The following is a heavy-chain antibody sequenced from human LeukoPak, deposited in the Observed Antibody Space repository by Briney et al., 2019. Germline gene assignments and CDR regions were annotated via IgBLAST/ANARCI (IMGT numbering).Heavy chain of an antibody. CDR3: VTEWNYYDSIYYGMDV. Sequence: CLRHSPAPSGFTPSSYGMHWGRQAPGKGLGWVAVISYYGSNKYYAVPVKRRFAISRDHSKNKLYLQMNSLRAEDTAVYYCVTEWNYYDSIYYGMDVRRQ. CDR2: ISYYGSNK. CDR1: GFTPSSYG. J-gene: IGHJ6*02. V-gene: IGHV3-30*03. D-gene: IGHD3-22*01.